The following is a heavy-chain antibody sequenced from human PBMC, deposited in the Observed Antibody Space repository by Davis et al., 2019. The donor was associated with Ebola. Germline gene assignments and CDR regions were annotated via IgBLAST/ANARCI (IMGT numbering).Heavy chain of an antibody. Sequence: CAASGFTFSDAWMHWVRQAPGKGLVWVSRINSDGSSTHYADSVKGRFTISRDNAKKMVYLQMNSLRAEDTAVYYCARDYRAYEDYYYMDVWGRGTPVTVSS. CDR1: GFTFSDAW. V-gene: IGHV3-74*01. CDR3: ARDYRAYEDYYYMDV. D-gene: IGHD5-12*01. CDR2: INSDGSST. J-gene: IGHJ6*03.